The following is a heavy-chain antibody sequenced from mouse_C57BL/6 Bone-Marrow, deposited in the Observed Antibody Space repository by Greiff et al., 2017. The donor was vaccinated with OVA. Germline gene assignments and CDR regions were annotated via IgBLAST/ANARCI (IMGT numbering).Heavy chain of an antibody. D-gene: IGHD4-1*01. J-gene: IGHJ2*01. CDR1: GYTFTSYW. Sequence: QVQLKQPGAELVRPGSSVKLSCKASGYTFTSYWMHWVKQRPIQGLEWIGNIDPSDSETHYNQKFKDKATLPVDKSSSTAYMQLSSLTSEDSAVYYCARSLTGPYFDYWGQGTTLTVSS. V-gene: IGHV1-52*01. CDR2: IDPSDSET. CDR3: ARSLTGPYFDY.